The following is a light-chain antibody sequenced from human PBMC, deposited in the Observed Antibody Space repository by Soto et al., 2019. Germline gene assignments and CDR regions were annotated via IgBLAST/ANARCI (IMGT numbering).Light chain of an antibody. CDR1: SSDVGGYNY. CDR3: SSYAGSNNPVV. V-gene: IGLV2-8*01. J-gene: IGLJ2*01. CDR2: EVT. Sequence: QSALTQPPSASGSPGQSVTISCTGTSSDVGGYNYVSWYQQHPGKAPKLMLYEVTKRPSGVPDRFSGSKSGNTASLPVSGLQAEDEADYYCSSYAGSNNPVVFGGGTKLTVL.